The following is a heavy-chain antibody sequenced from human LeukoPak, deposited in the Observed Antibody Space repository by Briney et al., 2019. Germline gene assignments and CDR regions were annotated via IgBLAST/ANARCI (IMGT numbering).Heavy chain of an antibody. Sequence: GGSLSLSCAASGFTFSIFTMNWVRQAPGKGLEWVSIINHNGGTTYYTDSVKGRFTISRDNSNNTVYLQMNSLRAEDTAIYYCAKDGLCPSVCPTKIDVACYVDSWGQGTKVTVSS. D-gene: IGHD3/OR15-3a*01. V-gene: IGHV3-23*01. CDR2: INHNGGTT. CDR1: GFTFSIFT. CDR3: AKDGLCPSVCPTKIDVACYVDS. J-gene: IGHJ4*02.